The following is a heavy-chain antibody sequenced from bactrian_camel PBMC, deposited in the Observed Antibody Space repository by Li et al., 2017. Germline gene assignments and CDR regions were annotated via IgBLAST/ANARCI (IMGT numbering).Heavy chain of an antibody. J-gene: IGHJ4*01. V-gene: IGHV3S31*01. CDR1: GFRFSNFA. Sequence: VQLVESGGGLVQPGGSLRLSCTASGFRFSNFAMSWVRQHPGKGLEWVSVIDRAGGGIYYSDSVKGRFTISRNNAKNTVYLQLNSLKTEDMAKYVCAAAPVYSGSPHFWGQGTQVTVS. CDR3: AAAPVYSGSPHF. D-gene: IGHD3*01. CDR2: IDRAGGGI.